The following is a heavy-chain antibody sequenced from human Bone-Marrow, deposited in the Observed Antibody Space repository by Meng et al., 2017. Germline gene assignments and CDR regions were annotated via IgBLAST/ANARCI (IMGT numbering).Heavy chain of an antibody. V-gene: IGHV1-2*06. J-gene: IGHJ4*02. CDR1: GYTFTGYY. D-gene: IGHD6-19*01. CDR3: ARVPGYSSGWYYFDY. Sequence: QVQLVQSWAGVKKPGASGKVSCKASGYTFTGYYMHWVRQAPGQGLEWMGRINPNSGGTNYAQKFQGRVTMTRDTSISTAYMELSRLRSDDTAVYYCARVPGYSSGWYYFDYWGQGTLVTVSS. CDR2: INPNSGGT.